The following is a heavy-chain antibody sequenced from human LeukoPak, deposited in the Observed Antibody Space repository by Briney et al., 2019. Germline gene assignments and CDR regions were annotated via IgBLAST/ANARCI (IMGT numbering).Heavy chain of an antibody. J-gene: IGHJ4*02. CDR1: GHSISSSS. V-gene: IGHV4-4*07. CDR2: IYTSGST. D-gene: IGHD6-13*01. CDR3: AKIFGSWKFDY. Sequence: SETLSLTCTVSGHSISSSSWSWIRQPAGKGLEWIGRIYTSGSTNYNPSLKSRVTMSVDTSKNQFSLKLSSVTAADTAVYYCAKIFGSWKFDYWGQGTLVTVSS.